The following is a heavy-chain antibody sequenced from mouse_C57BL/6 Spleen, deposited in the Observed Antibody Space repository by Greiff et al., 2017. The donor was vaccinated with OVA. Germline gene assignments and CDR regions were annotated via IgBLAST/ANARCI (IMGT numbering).Heavy chain of an antibody. CDR2: IYPGSGST. V-gene: IGHV1-55*01. CDR1: GYTFTSYW. D-gene: IGHD1-1*01. Sequence: QVQLQQPGAELVKPGASVKMSCKASGYTFTSYWITWVKQRPGQGLEWIGDIYPGSGSTNYNEKFKSKATLTVDTSSSTAYMQLSSLTSEDSAVYYCARLSTTVVGGDYWGQGTTLTVSS. J-gene: IGHJ2*01. CDR3: ARLSTTVVGGDY.